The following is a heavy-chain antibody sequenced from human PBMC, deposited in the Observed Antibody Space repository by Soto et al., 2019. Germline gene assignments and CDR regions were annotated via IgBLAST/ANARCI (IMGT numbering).Heavy chain of an antibody. D-gene: IGHD3-16*02. CDR2: INHSGSS. J-gene: IGHJ3*02. Sequence: QVQVQQWGAGLLKPSETLSLTCAVYGGSFSDYYWNWIRQPPGKGLEWIGEINHSGSSNYNPSLKSRVTISVDTSKNQFSLKLSSVTAADTAVYYCARGLYDYVWGSYRLNAFDIWGQGTMVTVSS. CDR1: GGSFSDYY. CDR3: ARGLYDYVWGSYRLNAFDI. V-gene: IGHV4-34*01.